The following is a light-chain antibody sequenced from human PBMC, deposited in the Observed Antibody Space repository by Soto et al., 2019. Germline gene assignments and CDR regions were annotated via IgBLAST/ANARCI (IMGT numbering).Light chain of an antibody. CDR3: SSYAGSNNLVV. CDR2: EVS. J-gene: IGLJ2*01. CDR1: SSDVGGYNY. V-gene: IGLV2-8*01. Sequence: SALTKPPSASGSPGQSVTISCTGTSSDVGGYNYVSWYQQHPGKAPKVMIYEVSKRPSGVPGRFSGSKSGNTASLTVSGLQAEDESDYYCSSYAGSNNLVVFGGGTKLTVL.